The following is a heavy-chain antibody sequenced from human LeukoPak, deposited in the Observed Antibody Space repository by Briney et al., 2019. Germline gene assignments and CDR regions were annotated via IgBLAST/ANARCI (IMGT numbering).Heavy chain of an antibody. J-gene: IGHJ4*02. CDR3: SPTRVHNVDAYNYDF. D-gene: IGHD5-24*01. CDR1: GFTFRNVW. Sequence: GGSLRLSCEASGFTFRNVWMSWVRQAPGKGLEWVGRIKRIADGGPTDYAAPVRGRFIMSRDDSKNTVVLQMNSLKSEDTAVYYCSPTRVHNVDAYNYDFWGQGTRVTVSS. CDR2: IKRIADGGPT. V-gene: IGHV3-15*01.